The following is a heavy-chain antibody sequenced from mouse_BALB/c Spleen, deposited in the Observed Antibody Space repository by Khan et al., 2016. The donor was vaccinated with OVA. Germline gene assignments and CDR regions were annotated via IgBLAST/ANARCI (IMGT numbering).Heavy chain of an antibody. CDR1: GFTFSDYY. D-gene: IGHD2-3*01. CDR3: ARDDGYYLYFAY. Sequence: EVELVESGGGLVKPGGSLKLSCAASGFTFSDYYMYWVRQTPEKRLEWVATISDGGSYTYYPDSVKGRFTISRDNAKNNLYLQMSSPKSEDTAMYYCARDDGYYLYFAYWGQGTLVTVSA. V-gene: IGHV5-4*02. J-gene: IGHJ3*01. CDR2: ISDGGSYT.